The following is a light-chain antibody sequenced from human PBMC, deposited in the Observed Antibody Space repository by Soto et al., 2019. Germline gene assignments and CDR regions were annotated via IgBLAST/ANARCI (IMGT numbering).Light chain of an antibody. V-gene: IGKV3-15*01. Sequence: EVVMTQSPATLSVSLGDRATLSCRASQSVSSNLAWYQQKPGQGPRLLIYAASTRATGIPARFSGSGSGTEFTLTISSLQSEDFAVYYCQQYNNWPETFGQGTKVDI. CDR2: AAS. CDR3: QQYNNWPET. CDR1: QSVSSN. J-gene: IGKJ1*01.